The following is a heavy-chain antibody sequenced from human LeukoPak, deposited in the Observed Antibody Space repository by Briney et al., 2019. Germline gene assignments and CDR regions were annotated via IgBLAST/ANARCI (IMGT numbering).Heavy chain of an antibody. CDR3: AREIYNIVVVPAAPFDY. CDR1: GFTFSSHS. J-gene: IGHJ4*02. CDR2: ISSGSSTI. Sequence: PGGSLRLSCAASGFTFSSHSMNWVRQAPGKGLEWVSYISSGSSTIYYADSVKGRFTISRDNAKNSLYLQMNSLRAEDTAVYYCAREIYNIVVVPAAPFDYWGQGTLVTVSS. D-gene: IGHD2-2*01. V-gene: IGHV3-48*04.